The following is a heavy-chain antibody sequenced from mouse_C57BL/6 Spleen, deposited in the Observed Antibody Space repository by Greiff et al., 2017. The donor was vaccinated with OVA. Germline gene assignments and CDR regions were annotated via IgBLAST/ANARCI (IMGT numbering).Heavy chain of an antibody. CDR1: GFTFSSYA. D-gene: IGHD2-4*01. Sequence: EVKLMESGEGLVKPGGSLKLSCAASGFTFSSYAMSWVRQTPEKRLAWVAYISSGGDYIYYADTVKGRFTISRDNARNTLYLQMSSVKSEDTAMYYCTRDHGDYDYFEYWGPGTTLTRSS. CDR2: ISSGGDYI. V-gene: IGHV5-9-1*02. J-gene: IGHJ2*01. CDR3: TRDHGDYDYFEY.